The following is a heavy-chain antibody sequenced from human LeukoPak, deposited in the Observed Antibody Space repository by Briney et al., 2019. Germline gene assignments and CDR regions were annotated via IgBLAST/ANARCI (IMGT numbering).Heavy chain of an antibody. D-gene: IGHD6-19*01. J-gene: IGHJ4*02. V-gene: IGHV3-74*01. CDR1: GFTFSSYW. CDR2: INSDGSST. Sequence: GGSLRLSCAASGFTFSSYWMHWVRQAPGKGLVWVSRINSDGSSTSYADSVKGRFTISRDNSKNTLYLQMNSPRAEDTAVYYCAKAFWGSSGVDYWGQGTLVTVSS. CDR3: AKAFWGSSGVDY.